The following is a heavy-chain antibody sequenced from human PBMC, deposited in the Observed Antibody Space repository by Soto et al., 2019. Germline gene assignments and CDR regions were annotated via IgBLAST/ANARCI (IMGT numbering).Heavy chain of an antibody. CDR1: GFTFSSYA. CDR3: ARITIFGVVLCKPYYYGMDV. Sequence: EVQLLESGGGLVQPGGSLRLSCAASGFTFSSYAMSWVRQAPGKGLEWVSAISGSGGSTYYADSVKGRFTISRDNSKNTLYLQMNSLRAEDTAVYYCARITIFGVVLCKPYYYGMDVWGQGTTVTVSS. CDR2: ISGSGGST. V-gene: IGHV3-23*01. D-gene: IGHD3-3*01. J-gene: IGHJ6*02.